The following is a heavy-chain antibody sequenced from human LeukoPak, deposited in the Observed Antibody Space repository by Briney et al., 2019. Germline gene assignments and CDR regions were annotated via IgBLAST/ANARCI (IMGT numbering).Heavy chain of an antibody. Sequence: GGSLRLSCAASGFTFSSYWMHWVRQAPGKGLVWVSRISSDGSTTSFADSVKGRFTISRDNAKNTLYLQMSSLRAEDTAVYYCARRGGSFNDYWGQGTLVTVSS. CDR1: GFTFSSYW. V-gene: IGHV3-74*01. CDR3: ARRGGSFNDY. D-gene: IGHD1-26*01. J-gene: IGHJ4*02. CDR2: ISSDGSTT.